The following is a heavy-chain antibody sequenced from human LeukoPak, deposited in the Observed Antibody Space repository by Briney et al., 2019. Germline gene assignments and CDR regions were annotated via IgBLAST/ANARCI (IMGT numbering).Heavy chain of an antibody. CDR2: IIPIFGTA. D-gene: IGHD6-13*01. Sequence: SVKVSCKASGGTFSSYAISWVRQAPGQGLEWMGRIIPIFGTANYAQKFQGRVTITTDESTSTAYMELSSLRSEDTAVYYCARNFPSMAASGFYYFDYWGQGTLVTVSS. J-gene: IGHJ4*02. V-gene: IGHV1-69*05. CDR1: GGTFSSYA. CDR3: ARNFPSMAASGFYYFDY.